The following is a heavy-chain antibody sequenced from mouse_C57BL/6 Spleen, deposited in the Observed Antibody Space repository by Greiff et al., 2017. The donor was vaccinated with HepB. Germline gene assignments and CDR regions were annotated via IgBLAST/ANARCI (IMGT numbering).Heavy chain of an antibody. Sequence: VQLQQSGAELVRPGASVKLSCTASGFNIKDDYMHWVKQRPEQGLEWIGWIDPENGDTEYASKSQGKATITADTSSNTAYLQLSSLTSEDTAVYYCTTFYSGFAYWGQGTLVTVSA. CDR3: TTFYSGFAY. CDR1: GFNIKDDY. CDR2: IDPENGDT. J-gene: IGHJ3*01. V-gene: IGHV14-4*01. D-gene: IGHD2-12*01.